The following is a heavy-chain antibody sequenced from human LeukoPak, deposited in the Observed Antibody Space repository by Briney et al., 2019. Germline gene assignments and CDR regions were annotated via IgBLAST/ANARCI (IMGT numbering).Heavy chain of an antibody. Sequence: SETLSLTCLVPGDSIRSSNYYWDWIRQPPGKGLEWIGSIYYSGRTYYNSSLKSRVSMSVDTTKNQFSLRLTSMTAADTAVYYCARRRYYDGSGYLDWGQGTLVIVS. V-gene: IGHV4-39*01. D-gene: IGHD3-22*01. CDR3: ARRRYYDGSGYLD. CDR2: IYYSGRT. CDR1: GDSIRSSNYY. J-gene: IGHJ1*01.